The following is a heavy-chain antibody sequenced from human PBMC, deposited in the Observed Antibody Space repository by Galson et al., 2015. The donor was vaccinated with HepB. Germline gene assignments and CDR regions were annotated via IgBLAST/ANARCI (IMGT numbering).Heavy chain of an antibody. Sequence: SLRLSCAASGFSFSDYSMNWVRQAPGKGLEWVSSISSSSVYRHYADSMKGRFTISRDNAKNALYLQMNSLRAEDTAVYYCARDERCSSTGCFGGIVDYWGQATLVTVSS. CDR2: ISSSSVYR. CDR3: ARDERCSSTGCFGGIVDY. J-gene: IGHJ4*02. D-gene: IGHD2-2*01. CDR1: GFSFSDYS. V-gene: IGHV3-21*01.